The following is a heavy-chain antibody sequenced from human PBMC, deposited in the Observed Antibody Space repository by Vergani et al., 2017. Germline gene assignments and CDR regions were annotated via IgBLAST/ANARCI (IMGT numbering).Heavy chain of an antibody. Sequence: EVQLLESGGGLVQPGGSLRLSCAASGFTFSSYAMSWVRQAPGKGLEWVSAISGSGGSTYYADSVKGRFTISRDNSKNTLYLQMNSLRAEDTAVYYCARDGGESADYYYYGMDVWGQGTTVTVSS. CDR2: ISGSGGST. J-gene: IGHJ6*02. V-gene: IGHV3-23*01. CDR1: GFTFSSYA. D-gene: IGHD2-21*01. CDR3: ARDGGESADYYYYGMDV.